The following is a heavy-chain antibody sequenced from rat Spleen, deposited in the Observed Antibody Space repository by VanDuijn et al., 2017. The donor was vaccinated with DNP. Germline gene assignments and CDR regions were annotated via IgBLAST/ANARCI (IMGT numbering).Heavy chain of an antibody. CDR3: VRHPYYSGDNYYAMDA. CDR2: VDPEDGSS. CDR1: GYTFTEYY. D-gene: IGHD1-1*01. V-gene: IGHV1-18*01. J-gene: IGHJ4*01. Sequence: EVQLQQSGPELQRPGASVKLSCKASGYTFTEYYIYWVKQRPKQSLELIGRVDPEDGSSDYVEKFKNKVTLTADSPSNTAYMQLNSLTSGDTATYFCVRHPYYSGDNYYAMDAWGQGSSVTVSS.